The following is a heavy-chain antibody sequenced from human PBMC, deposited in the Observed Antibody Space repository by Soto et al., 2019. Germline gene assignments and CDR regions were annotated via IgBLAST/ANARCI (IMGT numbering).Heavy chain of an antibody. V-gene: IGHV3-64*01. J-gene: IGHJ4*02. D-gene: IGHD6-13*01. CDR3: ARVFSRSWYSDY. Sequence: EVQLVESGGGLVQPGGSLRLSCAASGFTFSSYAMHWVRQAPGKGLEYVSAISSNGGSTYYANSVKGKFTISRDNSKNTLYLQMGSLRAEDMAVYYCARVFSRSWYSDYWGQGTLVTVSS. CDR2: ISSNGGST. CDR1: GFTFSSYA.